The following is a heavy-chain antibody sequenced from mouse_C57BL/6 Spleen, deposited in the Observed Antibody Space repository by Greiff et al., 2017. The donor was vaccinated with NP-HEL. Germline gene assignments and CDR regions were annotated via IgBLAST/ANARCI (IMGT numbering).Heavy chain of an antibody. Sequence: EVKLVESGGGLVKPGGSLKLSCAASGFTFSSYAMSWVRQTPEKRLEWVATISDGGSYTYYPDNVKGRFTISRDNAKKNLYLQMSHLKSEDTAMYYCARERAVVATGGYYFDYWGQGTTLTVSS. CDR2: ISDGGSYT. J-gene: IGHJ2*01. D-gene: IGHD1-1*01. CDR1: GFTFSSYA. V-gene: IGHV5-4*01. CDR3: ARERAVVATGGYYFDY.